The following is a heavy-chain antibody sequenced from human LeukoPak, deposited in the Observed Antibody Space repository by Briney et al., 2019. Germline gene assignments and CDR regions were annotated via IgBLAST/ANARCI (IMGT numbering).Heavy chain of an antibody. CDR1: GFIFSRYS. CDR3: ASYRDGYHSACDL. V-gene: IGHV3-21*01. Sequence: GGSLRLSCAASGFIFSRYSMSWVRQAPGKGLEWVSSISSGSSYIYYADSMKGRFTISRDNAKNSLYLEMKSLRAEDTAVYYCASYRDGYHSACDLWGHGTLVTVSS. J-gene: IGHJ3*01. D-gene: IGHD5-24*01. CDR2: ISSGSSYI.